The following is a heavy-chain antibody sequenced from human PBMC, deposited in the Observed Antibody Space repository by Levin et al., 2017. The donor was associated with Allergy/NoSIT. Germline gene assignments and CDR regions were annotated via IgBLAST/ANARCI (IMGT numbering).Heavy chain of an antibody. V-gene: IGHV4-59*01. J-gene: IGHJ6*04. CDR2: IYYSGST. Sequence: GSLRLSCTVSGGSISSYYWSWIRQPPGKGLEWIGYIYYSGSTNYNPSLKSRVTISVDTSKNQFSLKLSSVTAADTAVYYCGRWSDVWGKGTTVTVSS. D-gene: IGHD2-15*01. CDR1: GGSISSYY. CDR3: GRWSDV.